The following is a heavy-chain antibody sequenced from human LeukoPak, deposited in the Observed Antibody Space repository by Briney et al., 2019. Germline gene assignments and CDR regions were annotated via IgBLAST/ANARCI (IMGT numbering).Heavy chain of an antibody. V-gene: IGHV4-59*01. Sequence: PSETLSLTCTVSGGSISSYFWSWIRQPPGKGLEWIGYISYRGITNYNPSLESRVTISLDTSKKQFSLRLTSVTAADTAVYYCARDRHEQWLLGSFDYWGQGALVAVSS. J-gene: IGHJ4*02. CDR1: GGSISSYF. CDR3: ARDRHEQWLLGSFDY. D-gene: IGHD6-19*01. CDR2: ISYRGIT.